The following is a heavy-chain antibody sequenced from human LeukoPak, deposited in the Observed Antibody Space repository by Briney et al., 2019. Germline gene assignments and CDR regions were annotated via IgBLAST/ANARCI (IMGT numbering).Heavy chain of an antibody. CDR3: ATKQWLAPPPDS. D-gene: IGHD6-19*01. CDR2: INTDGTVT. J-gene: IGHJ4*02. V-gene: IGHV3-74*01. Sequence: PGGSLRHSSAASGFTFSKYWMLWVRQAPGKGLESVSRINTDGTVTTYADSVKGRFTVSRDNADNTMFLQMNSVRDEDTAVYYCATKQWLAPPPDSWGQGTPVTVSS. CDR1: GFTFSKYW.